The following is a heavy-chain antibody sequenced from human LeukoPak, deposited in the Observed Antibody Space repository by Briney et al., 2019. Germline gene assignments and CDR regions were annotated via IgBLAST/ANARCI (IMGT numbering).Heavy chain of an antibody. V-gene: IGHV3-30-3*01. CDR3: TVLVRPLAYYFDY. D-gene: IGHD6-13*01. CDR1: GFTFSSYA. Sequence: GRSLRLSCAASGFTFSSYAMHWDRQAPGKGLEWVAVISYDGSNKYYADSVKGRFTISRDNSKNTLYLQMNSLRAEDTAVYYCTVLVRPLAYYFDYWGQGTLVTVSS. CDR2: ISYDGSNK. J-gene: IGHJ4*02.